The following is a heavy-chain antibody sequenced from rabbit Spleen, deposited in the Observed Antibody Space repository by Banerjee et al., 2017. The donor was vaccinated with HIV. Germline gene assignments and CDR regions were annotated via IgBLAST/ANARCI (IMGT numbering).Heavy chain of an antibody. D-gene: IGHD6-1*01. Sequence: QEQLEESGRGLVKPEGSLTLTCKASGFSFTDRDVMCRVRQAPGKGLEWIGLTEPIFGTTYYANWVNGRFTISSHNAQNTLYLQVKGLTAAYTATYFCARVGGVGVYGYDTLWGPGTLVTVS. CDR1: GFSFTDRDV. CDR3: ARVGGVGVYGYDTL. J-gene: IGHJ4*01. CDR2: TEPIFGTT. V-gene: IGHV1S47*01.